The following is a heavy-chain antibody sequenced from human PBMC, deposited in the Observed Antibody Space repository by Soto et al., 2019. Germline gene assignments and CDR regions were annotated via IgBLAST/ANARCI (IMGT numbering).Heavy chain of an antibody. D-gene: IGHD3-9*01. CDR1: GGSISSSSYY. Sequence: LSENLSLTCTVSGGSISSSSYYWGWIRQPPGKGLEWIGSIYYSGSTYYNPSLKSRVTISVDTSKNQFSLKLSSVTAADSFVYSSATHVNGVGQDILLGYYWSYYYYFVDVWGKGTTVTVSS. J-gene: IGHJ6*03. CDR2: IYYSGST. V-gene: IGHV4-39*01. CDR3: ATHVNGVGQDILLGYYWSYYYYFVDV.